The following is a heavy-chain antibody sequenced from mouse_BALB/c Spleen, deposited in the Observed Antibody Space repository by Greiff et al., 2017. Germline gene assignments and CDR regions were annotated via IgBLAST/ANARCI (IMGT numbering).Heavy chain of an antibody. D-gene: IGHD2-1*01. CDR1: GFSLTSYG. J-gene: IGHJ4*01. CDR2: IWRGGST. V-gene: IGHV2-5-1*01. CDR3: AKKKKVGKDYAMDY. Sequence: QVQLKESGPRLVQPSQSLSITCTVSGFSLTSYGVHWVRQSPGKGLEWLGVIWRGGSTDYNAAFMSRLSITKDNSKSQVFFKMNSLQADDTAIYYWAKKKKVGKDYAMDYWGQGTSVTVSS.